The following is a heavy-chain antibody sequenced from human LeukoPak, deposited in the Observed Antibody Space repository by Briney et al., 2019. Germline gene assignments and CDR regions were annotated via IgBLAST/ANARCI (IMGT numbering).Heavy chain of an antibody. CDR3: ARDRGYSSSWYGDY. CDR2: ISAYNGNT. Sequence: ASVKVSCKASGYTFTSYGISWVRQAPGQGLEGMGWISAYNGNTNYAQKLQGRVTMTTDTSTNTAYMELRSLRSDDTAVYYCARDRGYSSSWYGDYWGQGTLVTVSS. D-gene: IGHD6-13*01. J-gene: IGHJ4*02. V-gene: IGHV1-18*01. CDR1: GYTFTSYG.